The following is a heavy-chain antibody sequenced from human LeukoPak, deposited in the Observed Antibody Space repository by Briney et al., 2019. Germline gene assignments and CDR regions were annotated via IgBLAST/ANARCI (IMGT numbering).Heavy chain of an antibody. V-gene: IGHV4-4*07. CDR1: GGSISSYY. D-gene: IGHD2-8*01. CDR2: IYTSGST. J-gene: IGHJ5*02. Sequence: SETLSLTCTVSGGSISSYYWSWIRQPPGKGLEWIGRIYTSGSTNYNPSLKSRVTMSVDTSKNQFSLKLSSVTAADTAVYYCARYAVETSDNWFDPWGQGTLVTVSS. CDR3: ARYAVETSDNWFDP.